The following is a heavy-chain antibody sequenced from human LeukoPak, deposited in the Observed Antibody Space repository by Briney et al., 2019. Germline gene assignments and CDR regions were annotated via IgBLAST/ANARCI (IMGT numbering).Heavy chain of an antibody. J-gene: IGHJ4*02. CDR2: ISTYNGNT. CDR3: VRESPRRAVTGMDY. Sequence: ASVKVSCKASGYSFTTYGISWVRQAPGQGLEWMGWISTYNGNTDSAQRLQGRVTMTRDTSTSTAYMELRSLRSDDTAVYYCVRESPRRAVTGMDYWGQGTLVTVSS. V-gene: IGHV1-18*01. D-gene: IGHD6-19*01. CDR1: GYSFTTYG.